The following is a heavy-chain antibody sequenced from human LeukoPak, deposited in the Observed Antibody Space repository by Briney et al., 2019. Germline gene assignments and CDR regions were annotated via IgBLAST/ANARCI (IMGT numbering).Heavy chain of an antibody. J-gene: IGHJ4*02. Sequence: SETLSLTCAVSGGSFSGYYWSWIRQPPGKGLEWIGEINHSGSTNYNPSLKNRLTISVNTTKKNFFLKQSSVPTADTAVYYCAGAGTGTAGHYFDYWGQGTLVSVSS. V-gene: IGHV4-34*01. D-gene: IGHD1-1*01. CDR2: INHSGST. CDR1: GGSFSGYY. CDR3: AGAGTGTAGHYFDY.